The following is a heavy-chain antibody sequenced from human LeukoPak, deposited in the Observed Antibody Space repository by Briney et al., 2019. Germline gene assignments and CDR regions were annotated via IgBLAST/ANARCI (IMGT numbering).Heavy chain of an antibody. CDR1: GGSISSSSYY. CDR2: IYYSGST. J-gene: IGHJ6*03. CDR3: ARAYYYDSSGYYSSYYYYYYMDV. V-gene: IGHV4-39*07. D-gene: IGHD3-22*01. Sequence: SETLSLTCTVSGGSISSSSYYWGWIRQPPGKGLEWIGSIYYSGSTYYNPSLKSRVTISVDTSKNQFSLKLSSVTAADTAVYYCARAYYYDSSGYYSSYYYYYYMDVWGKGTTVTVSS.